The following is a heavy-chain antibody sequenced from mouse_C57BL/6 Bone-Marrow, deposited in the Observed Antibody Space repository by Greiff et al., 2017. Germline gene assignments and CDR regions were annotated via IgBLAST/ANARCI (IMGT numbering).Heavy chain of an antibody. CDR3: ARDGYYLYYPMDY. D-gene: IGHD2-3*01. CDR2: IGTSGSYI. CDR1: GYTFTSYW. V-gene: IGHV1-50*01. J-gene: IGHJ4*01. Sequence: VQLQQPGAELVKPGASVKLSCKASGYTFTSYWMQWVKQRPGQGLEWIGEIGTSGSYINYNQKVKGQATLTVDTSSSTAYMQLSSLSSEDSAVYYCARDGYYLYYPMDYWGQGTSVTVSS.